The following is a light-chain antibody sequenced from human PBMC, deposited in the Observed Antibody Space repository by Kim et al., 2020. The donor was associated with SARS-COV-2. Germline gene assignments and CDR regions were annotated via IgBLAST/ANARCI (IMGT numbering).Light chain of an antibody. CDR1: SSDVGSYNR. CDR2: EVS. CDR3: SSYTSSNTVV. J-gene: IGLJ2*01. V-gene: IGLV2-18*02. Sequence: GQSITTSCTGTSSDVGSYNRVSWYQQPPGTAPKVMIYEVSNRPSGVPDRFSGSKSGNTVSLTISGLQAEDEADYYCSSYTSSNTVVFGGGTKVTVL.